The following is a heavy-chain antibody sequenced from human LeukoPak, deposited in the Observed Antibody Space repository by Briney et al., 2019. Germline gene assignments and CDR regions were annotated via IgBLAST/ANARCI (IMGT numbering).Heavy chain of an antibody. V-gene: IGHV1-18*01. Sequence: ASVKVSCKASGYTFTSYGISWVRQAPGQGLEWMGWISAYNGNTNYAQKLQGRVTMTTDTSTSTAYMELRSLRSDDTAVYYCARGYKSRTGTAVVHYYYGMDVWGQGTTVTVSS. D-gene: IGHD1-1*01. J-gene: IGHJ6*02. CDR1: GYTFTSYG. CDR3: ARGYKSRTGTAVVHYYYGMDV. CDR2: ISAYNGNT.